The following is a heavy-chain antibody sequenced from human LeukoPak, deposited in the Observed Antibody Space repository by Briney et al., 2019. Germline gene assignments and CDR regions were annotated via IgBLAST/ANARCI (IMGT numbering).Heavy chain of an antibody. J-gene: IGHJ4*02. CDR2: ITSGSSTI. CDR1: GFTFSLYS. D-gene: IGHD3-16*01. V-gene: IGHV3-48*01. CDR3: ARDGGGDY. Sequence: GGSLRLSCAASGFTFSLYSMNWVRQAPGKGLEWVSYITSGSSTIYYADSVKGRFTISRDNAKNSLFLQMNSLRAEDTAVYYCARDGGGDYWGQGTLVTVTS.